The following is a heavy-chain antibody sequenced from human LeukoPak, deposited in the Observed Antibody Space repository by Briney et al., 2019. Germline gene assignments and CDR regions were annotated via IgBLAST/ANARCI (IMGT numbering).Heavy chain of an antibody. CDR2: IYYSGST. V-gene: IGHV4-39*01. CDR3: ARLTRILTIDY. Sequence: PSETLSLTCTVSGDSISTSSTYYWGWIRQPPGKGPEWIGTIYYSGSTYYNPSLKSRVTISVDTSKNQFSLKLRSVTAADTAMYYCARLTRILTIDYWGQGTLVTVPS. J-gene: IGHJ4*02. CDR1: GDSISTSSTYY. D-gene: IGHD4-11*01.